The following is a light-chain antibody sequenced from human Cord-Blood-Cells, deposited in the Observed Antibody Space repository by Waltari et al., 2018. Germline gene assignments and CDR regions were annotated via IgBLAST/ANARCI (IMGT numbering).Light chain of an antibody. Sequence: QSALPQPASVSGSPGQSITLSSTGPSRHVVGSNYVPRSQQHPGKAPKRMIYDVSNRPSGVSNRFSGSKSGNTASLTISGLQAEDEADYYCSSYTSSSTQHAVFGGGTQLTVL. CDR1: SRHVVGSNY. CDR3: SSYTSSSTQHAV. CDR2: DVS. V-gene: IGLV2-14*03. J-gene: IGLJ7*01.